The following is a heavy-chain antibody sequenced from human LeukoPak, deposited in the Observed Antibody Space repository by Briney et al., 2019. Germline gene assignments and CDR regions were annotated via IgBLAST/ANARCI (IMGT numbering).Heavy chain of an antibody. Sequence: GGSLRLSCAASGFTFSSYGMHWVRQAPGKGLEWVAFIRYDGSNKYYAVSVKGRFTISRDNSKNTLYLQMNSLRAEDTAVYYCTSRGGSYPDYWGQGTLVTVSS. CDR1: GFTFSSYG. V-gene: IGHV3-30*02. CDR3: TSRGGSYPDY. D-gene: IGHD1-26*01. CDR2: IRYDGSNK. J-gene: IGHJ4*02.